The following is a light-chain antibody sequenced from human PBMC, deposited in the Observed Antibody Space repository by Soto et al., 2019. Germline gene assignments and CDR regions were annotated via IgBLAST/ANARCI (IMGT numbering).Light chain of an antibody. Sequence: DGQMTQSPSTLSASVGDRVTITCRASQNISKWLAWYQQKPGRAPNLLIYDASSLQAGVPSRFSGSGSGTEFTLIINSLQSDDFVTYHCQQYNHSSFPFGPGTKVDLK. V-gene: IGKV1-5*01. CDR2: DAS. CDR1: QNISKW. CDR3: QQYNHSSFP. J-gene: IGKJ3*01.